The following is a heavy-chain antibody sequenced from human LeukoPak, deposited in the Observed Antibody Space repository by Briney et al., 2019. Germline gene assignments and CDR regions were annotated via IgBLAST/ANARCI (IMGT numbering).Heavy chain of an antibody. V-gene: IGHV3-30*03. J-gene: IGHJ5*02. CDR1: GFTFSSYG. D-gene: IGHD3-22*01. CDR3: ASTGSGYHNWFDP. Sequence: GRSLRLSCAASGFTFSSYGMHWVRQAPGKGLEWVAVISYDGSNKYYADSVKGRFTISRDNSKNTLYLQMNSLRAEDTAVYYCASTGSGYHNWFDPWGQGTLVTVSS. CDR2: ISYDGSNK.